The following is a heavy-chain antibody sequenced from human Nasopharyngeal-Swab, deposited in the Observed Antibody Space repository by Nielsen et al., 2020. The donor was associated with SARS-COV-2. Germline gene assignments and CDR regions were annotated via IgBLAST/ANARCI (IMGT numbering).Heavy chain of an antibody. CDR2: ISGSGSSR. CDR3: VRGDRRDY. J-gene: IGHJ4*02. CDR1: GFAFSAYT. Sequence: GGSLTLSCAAYGFAFSAYTMNWVRQAPGKGLEWVSSISGSGSSRYYAASLKGRFTISRDNAQNSLFLQINSLTAEDTAFYFCVRGDRRDYWGLGTLVTVSS. V-gene: IGHV3-21*01.